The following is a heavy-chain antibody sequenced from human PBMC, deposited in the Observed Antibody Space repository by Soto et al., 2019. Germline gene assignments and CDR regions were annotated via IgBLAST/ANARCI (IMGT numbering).Heavy chain of an antibody. CDR2: IYWDDDK. D-gene: IGHD1-1*01. J-gene: IGHJ4*02. V-gene: IGHV2-5*02. CDR3: AHRQLYNGAWNEGTFDY. CDR1: GFSLTTRPVG. Sequence: QITLKESGPTLVKPTQTLTLTCTFSGFSLTTRPVGVGWIRQPPGQALEWVALIYWDDDKRSNPSLKSRVTNTKDTYQTQVVLTMTNTDPVDTATYYCAHRQLYNGAWNEGTFDYGGQGALVTVSS.